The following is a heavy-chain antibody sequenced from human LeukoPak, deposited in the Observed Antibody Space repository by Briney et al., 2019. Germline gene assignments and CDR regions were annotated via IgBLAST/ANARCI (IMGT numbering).Heavy chain of an antibody. J-gene: IGHJ4*02. Sequence: GGSLRLSCAASGFTFSSYNMNWVRQAPGKGLEWVLSISSSSSYIYYADSVKGRFTISRDNAKNSLYLQMNSLRAEDAAVYYCARDFGGGYYYFDYWGQGTLVTVSS. CDR1: GFTFSSYN. CDR3: ARDFGGGYYYFDY. V-gene: IGHV3-21*01. D-gene: IGHD2-21*01. CDR2: ISSSSSYI.